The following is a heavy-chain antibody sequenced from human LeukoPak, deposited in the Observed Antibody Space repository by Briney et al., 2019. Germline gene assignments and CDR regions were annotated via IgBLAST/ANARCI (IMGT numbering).Heavy chain of an antibody. Sequence: ASVKVSCKTSGYTFTGYDINWVRQATGQGLEWMGWINPNSGNTGYAQKFQGRVTMTRNTSISTAYMELSSLRSEDTAVYYCARVASMVRGVIRVWFDPWGQGTLVTVSS. CDR1: GYTFTGYD. CDR3: ARVASMVRGVIRVWFDP. CDR2: INPNSGNT. D-gene: IGHD3-10*01. V-gene: IGHV1-8*01. J-gene: IGHJ5*02.